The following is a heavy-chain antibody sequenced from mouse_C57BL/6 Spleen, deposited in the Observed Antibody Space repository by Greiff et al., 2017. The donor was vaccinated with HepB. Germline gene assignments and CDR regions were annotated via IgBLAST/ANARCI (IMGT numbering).Heavy chain of an antibody. CDR1: GYTFTDYY. Sequence: VKLQESGAELVRPGASVKLSCKASGYTFTDYYINWVKQRPGQGLEWIARIYPGSGNTYYNEKFKGKATLTAEKSSSTAYMQLSSLTSEDSAVYFCARSLGREGMDYWGQVTSVTVSS. CDR3: ARSLGREGMDY. V-gene: IGHV1-76*01. D-gene: IGHD4-1*01. CDR2: IYPGSGNT. J-gene: IGHJ4*01.